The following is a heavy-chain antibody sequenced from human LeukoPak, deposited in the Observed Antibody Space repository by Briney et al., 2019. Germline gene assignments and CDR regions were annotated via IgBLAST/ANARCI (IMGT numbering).Heavy chain of an antibody. CDR2: INPNSGDT. Sequence: ASVKVSCKASGYIFTGYYMHWVRQAPGQGLEWMGWINPNSGDTNYAQKFRGRVTMTRDTSISTAYMELSRLRSDDTAVYYCASGLSRGTPSFDYWGQGTLVTVSS. V-gene: IGHV1-2*02. D-gene: IGHD3-16*01. CDR3: ASGLSRGTPSFDY. J-gene: IGHJ4*02. CDR1: GYIFTGYY.